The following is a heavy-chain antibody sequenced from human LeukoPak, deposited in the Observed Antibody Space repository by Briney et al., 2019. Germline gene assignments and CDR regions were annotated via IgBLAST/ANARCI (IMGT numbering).Heavy chain of an antibody. CDR1: GDSISSGNYY. V-gene: IGHV4-61*02. D-gene: IGHD3-22*01. CDR2: IYTSGNT. J-gene: IGHJ3*02. CDR3: ARGPYKYDGSGAFDI. Sequence: SETLSLTCTVSGDSISSGNYYWSWIRQPAGKGLEWIGRIYTSGNTYYNPSLKSRVTISVDTSKNQFSLKLTSVTAADTALYYCARGPYKYDGSGAFDIWGQGTMVTVSS.